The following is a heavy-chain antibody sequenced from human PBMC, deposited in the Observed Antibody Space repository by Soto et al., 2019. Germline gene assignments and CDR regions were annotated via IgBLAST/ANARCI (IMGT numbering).Heavy chain of an antibody. CDR1: GFTFSSYT. CDR2: ISFSSSYT. Sequence: PGGSLRLSCAASGFTFSSYTMSWVRQAPGKGLDWVSSISFSSSYTYYAGSVKGRFTISRDNARNSLYLQMNSLRADDTAVYYCVRDPLGIADYWGQGALVTVSS. D-gene: IGHD2-21*01. CDR3: VRDPLGIADY. J-gene: IGHJ4*02. V-gene: IGHV3-21*01.